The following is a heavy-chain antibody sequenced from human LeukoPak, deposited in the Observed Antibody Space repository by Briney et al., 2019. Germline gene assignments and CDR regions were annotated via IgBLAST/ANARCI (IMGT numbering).Heavy chain of an antibody. CDR3: AREGSSSWQGAYYYYYMDV. D-gene: IGHD6-13*01. V-gene: IGHV3-20*04. J-gene: IGHJ6*03. CDR2: INWNGGST. CDR1: GFTFDDYG. Sequence: GGSLRLSCAASGFTFDDYGMSWVRQAPGKGLEWVSGINWNGGSTGYADSVKGRFTISRDNAKNSLYLQMNSLRAEDTALYYCAREGSSSWQGAYYYYYMDVWGKGTTVTVSS.